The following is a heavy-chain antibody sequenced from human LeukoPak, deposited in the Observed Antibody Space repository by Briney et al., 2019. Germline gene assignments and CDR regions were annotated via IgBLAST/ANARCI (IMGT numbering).Heavy chain of an antibody. Sequence: PGGSLRLSCAASGFTFSSYGMHWVRQAPGKGLEWVAVISYDGSNKYYADSVKGRFTISRDSSKNTLYLQMNSLRAEDTAVYYCARGSGYFLDFDYWGQGTLVTVSS. D-gene: IGHD3-22*01. CDR2: ISYDGSNK. CDR3: ARGSGYFLDFDY. CDR1: GFTFSSYG. J-gene: IGHJ4*02. V-gene: IGHV3-30*03.